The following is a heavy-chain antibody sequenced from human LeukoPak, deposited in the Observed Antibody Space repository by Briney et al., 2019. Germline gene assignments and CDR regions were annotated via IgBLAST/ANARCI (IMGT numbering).Heavy chain of an antibody. CDR3: ARHADSGFGELAFDY. J-gene: IGHJ4*02. CDR2: IYYSRST. V-gene: IGHV4-39*01. Sequence: SETLSLTCSVSGVSISSSSYYWGWIRQPPGKGLEWIGSIYYSRSTYYSPSLKSRVTISVDTSKNQFSLKLSSVTAADTAVYYCARHADSGFGELAFDYWGQGTLVTVSS. D-gene: IGHD3-10*01. CDR1: GVSISSSSYY.